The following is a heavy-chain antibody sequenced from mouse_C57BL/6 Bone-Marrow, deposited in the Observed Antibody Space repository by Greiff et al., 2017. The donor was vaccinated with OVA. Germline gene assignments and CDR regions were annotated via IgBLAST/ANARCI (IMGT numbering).Heavy chain of an antibody. CDR1: GFTFSSYA. CDR3: ARDSIYDPFAY. CDR2: ISDGGSYT. V-gene: IGHV5-4*01. Sequence: EVQLVESGGGLVKPGGSLKLSCAASGFTFSSYAMSWVRQTPEKRLEWVATISDGGSYTYYPDNVKGRFTISRDNAKNNLYLQMSHLKSEDTAMYYCARDSIYDPFAYWGQGTLVTVSA. J-gene: IGHJ3*01. D-gene: IGHD2-3*01.